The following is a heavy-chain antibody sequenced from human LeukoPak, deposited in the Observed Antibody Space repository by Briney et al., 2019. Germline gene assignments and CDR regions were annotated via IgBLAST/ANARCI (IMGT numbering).Heavy chain of an antibody. J-gene: IGHJ5*01. CDR2: ITSDGSNT. CDR3: AKDRPNYYHSSGHYYRQNSDS. D-gene: IGHD3-22*01. V-gene: IGHV3-23*01. CDR1: GFTFTIYA. Sequence: PGGSLRLSCAASGFTFTIYAMSWVRQAPGKGLEWVSSITSDGSNTWYADSVKGRFTISRDNSKNTLRLQMTSLRAEDTAIYYCAKDRPNYYHSSGHYYRQNSDSWGHGTLVTVSS.